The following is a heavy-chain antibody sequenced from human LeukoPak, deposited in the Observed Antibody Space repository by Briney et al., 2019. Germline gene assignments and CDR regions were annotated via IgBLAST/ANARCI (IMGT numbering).Heavy chain of an antibody. J-gene: IGHJ4*02. CDR2: IYYSGST. Sequence: SETLSLTCTVSGGSISSSSYYWGWIRQPPGKGLEWIGSIYYSGSTYYNPSLKSRVTISVDTSKNQFPLKLSSVTAADTAVYYCARHRLWNLPDYWGQGTLVTVSS. D-gene: IGHD3-3*01. V-gene: IGHV4-39*01. CDR1: GGSISSSSYY. CDR3: ARHRLWNLPDY.